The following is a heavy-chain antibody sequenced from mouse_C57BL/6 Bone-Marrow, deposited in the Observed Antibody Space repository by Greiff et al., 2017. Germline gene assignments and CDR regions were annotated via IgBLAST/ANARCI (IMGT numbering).Heavy chain of an antibody. CDR2: IHPNSGST. Sequence: QVQLQQPGAELVKPGASVKLSCKASGYTFTSYWMHWVKQRPGQGLEWIGMIHPNSGSTNYNEKFKSKATLTVDKSSSTAYMQLSSLTSEDSAVYYCAREENYDGSSGWYFDVWGTGTTVTVSS. CDR1: GYTFTSYW. V-gene: IGHV1-64*01. CDR3: AREENYDGSSGWYFDV. D-gene: IGHD1-1*01. J-gene: IGHJ1*03.